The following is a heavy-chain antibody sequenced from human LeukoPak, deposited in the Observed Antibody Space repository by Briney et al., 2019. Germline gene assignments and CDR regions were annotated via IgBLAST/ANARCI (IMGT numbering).Heavy chain of an antibody. CDR1: GFTFSSYS. D-gene: IGHD3-22*01. V-gene: IGHV3-21*01. Sequence: KSGGSLRLSCAASGFTFSSYSMNWVRQAPGKGLEWVSSISSSSSYIYYADSVKGRFTISRDNAKNSLYLQMNSLRAEDTAVYYCARDLAPYYYDSSGYYSGPFDYWSQGTLVTVSS. J-gene: IGHJ4*02. CDR3: ARDLAPYYYDSSGYYSGPFDY. CDR2: ISSSSSYI.